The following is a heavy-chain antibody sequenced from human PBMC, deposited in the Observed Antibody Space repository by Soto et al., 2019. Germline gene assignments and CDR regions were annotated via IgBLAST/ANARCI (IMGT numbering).Heavy chain of an antibody. CDR2: IYSGGST. Sequence: EVQLVESGGGLVQPGGSLRLSCAASGFTVSSNYMSWVRQAPGKGLEWVSVIYSGGSTYYADSVKGRFTISRDNSKNTLYLQMNSLRAEDTAVYYWARLKYYDFWGGYLGGYYFDYWGQGTLVTVSS. CDR3: ARLKYYDFWGGYLGGYYFDY. J-gene: IGHJ4*02. V-gene: IGHV3-66*01. D-gene: IGHD3-3*01. CDR1: GFTVSSNY.